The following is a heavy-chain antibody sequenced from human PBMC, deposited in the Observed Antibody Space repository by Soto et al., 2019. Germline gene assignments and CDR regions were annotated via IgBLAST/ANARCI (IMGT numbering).Heavy chain of an antibody. CDR2: IIPILGIA. D-gene: IGHD5-18*01. Sequence: SVKVSCKASGGTFSSYTISWVRQAPGQGLEWMGRIIPILGIANYAQKFQGRVTITADKSTSTAYMELSSLRSEDAAVYYCATFYTAMLPRSTVYSGKGILVTLSS. V-gene: IGHV1-69*02. CDR1: GGTFSSYT. J-gene: IGHJ4*02. CDR3: ATFYTAMLPRSTVY.